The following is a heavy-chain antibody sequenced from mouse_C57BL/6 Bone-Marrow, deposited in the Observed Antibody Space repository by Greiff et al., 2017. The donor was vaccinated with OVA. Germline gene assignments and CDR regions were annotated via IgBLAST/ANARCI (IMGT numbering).Heavy chain of an antibody. CDR1: GFTFSDFY. V-gene: IGHV7-1*01. J-gene: IGHJ4*01. D-gene: IGHD3-2*02. Sequence: EVKVVESGGGLVQSGRSLRLSCATSGFTFSDFYMEWVRQAPGKGLEWIAASRNKANDYTTEYSASVKGRFIVSRDTSQSILYLQMNALRAEDTAIYYCARDSSGSLAMDYWGQGTSVTVSS. CDR2: SRNKANDYTT. CDR3: ARDSSGSLAMDY.